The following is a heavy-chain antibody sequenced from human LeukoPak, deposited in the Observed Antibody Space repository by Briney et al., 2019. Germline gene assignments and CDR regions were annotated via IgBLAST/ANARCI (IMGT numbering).Heavy chain of an antibody. V-gene: IGHV3-53*01. D-gene: IGHD2/OR15-2a*01. CDR1: GLTVSSSY. CDR2: NYNDGST. Sequence: PGGSLRLSCAASGLTVSSSYMSWVRQAPGKGLEWVSINYNDGSTYYADSMKGRFTISRDNSRNTLYLQVNSLRAEDTAMYYCARNILFAFDIWGQGTMVTVSS. J-gene: IGHJ3*02. CDR3: ARNILFAFDI.